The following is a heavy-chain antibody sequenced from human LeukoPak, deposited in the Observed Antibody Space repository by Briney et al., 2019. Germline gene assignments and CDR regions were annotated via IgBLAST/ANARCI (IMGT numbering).Heavy chain of an antibody. V-gene: IGHV1-69*05. CDR1: GGTFSSYA. J-gene: IGHJ4*02. CDR3: ATRGVNWSFDY. CDR2: IIPIFGTA. Sequence: ASVTVSCKASGGTFSSYAISWVRQAPGQGLEWMGGIIPIFGTANYAQKFQGRVTITTDESTSTAYMELSSLRSEDTAVYYCATRGVNWSFDYWGQGTLVTVSS. D-gene: IGHD3-10*01.